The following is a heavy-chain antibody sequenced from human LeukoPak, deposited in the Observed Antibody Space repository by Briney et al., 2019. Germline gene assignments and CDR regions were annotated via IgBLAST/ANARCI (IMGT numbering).Heavy chain of an antibody. Sequence: SETLSLTCTVSDGSITRSSYYWGWIRQTPWEGLDWIGSIYYTGIAYYNPSLQGRVTMSVDTSKNQFSLKLNSVTVADTAVYYCARLRVTTGFDYWDQGIPVTVSS. CDR2: IYYTGIA. J-gene: IGHJ4*02. CDR3: ARLRVTTGFDY. CDR1: DGSITRSSYY. D-gene: IGHD2-21*02. V-gene: IGHV4-39*01.